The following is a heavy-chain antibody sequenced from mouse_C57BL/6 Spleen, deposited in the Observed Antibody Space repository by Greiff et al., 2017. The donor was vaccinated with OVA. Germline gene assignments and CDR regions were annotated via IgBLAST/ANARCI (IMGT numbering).Heavy chain of an antibody. CDR2: INPNNGGT. D-gene: IGHD1-1*01. CDR3: ASDYGRSLYFDY. CDR1: GYTFTDYY. J-gene: IGHJ2*01. V-gene: IGHV1-26*01. Sequence: EVQLQQSGPELVKPGASVKISCKASGYTFTDYYMNWVKQSHGKSLEWIGDINPNNGGTSYNQKFKGKATLTVDKSSSTAYMELRSLTSEDSAVYYCASDYGRSLYFDYWGQGTTLTVSS.